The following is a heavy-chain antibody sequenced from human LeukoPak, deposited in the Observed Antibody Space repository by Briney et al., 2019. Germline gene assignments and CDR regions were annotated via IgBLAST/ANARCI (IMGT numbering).Heavy chain of an antibody. CDR2: INHSGST. CDR3: ARGPRYFDY. V-gene: IGHV4-34*01. Sequence: SETVSLTCAVYGGSFSGYYWSWIRQPPGKGLEWIGEINHSGSTNYNPSLKSRVTISVDTSKNQFSLKLSSVTAADTAVYYCARGPRYFDYWGQGTLVTVSS. CDR1: GGSFSGYY. J-gene: IGHJ4*02.